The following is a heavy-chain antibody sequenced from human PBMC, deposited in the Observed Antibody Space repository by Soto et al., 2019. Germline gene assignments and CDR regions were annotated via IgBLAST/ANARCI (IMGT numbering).Heavy chain of an antibody. V-gene: IGHV3-11*01. D-gene: IGHD6-6*01. CDR1: GFSSSDHY. CDR3: ARKLYYWYFDL. J-gene: IGHJ2*01. Sequence: QVQLAESGGGLVKPGGSLRLSCAASGFSSSDHYMSWIRQAPGKGLEWISYISGSGGTTYYAASVKDRFTISRDNAKNSLYLQMNSLRAEDTAVYYCARKLYYWYFDLWGRGTQVTVSS. CDR2: ISGSGGTT.